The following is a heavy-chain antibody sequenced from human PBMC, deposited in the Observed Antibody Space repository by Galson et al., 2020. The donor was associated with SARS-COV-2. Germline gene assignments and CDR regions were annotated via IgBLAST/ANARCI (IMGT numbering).Heavy chain of an antibody. CDR2: IRSSSGTI. V-gene: IGHV3-48*04. CDR1: GFTFSSYT. D-gene: IGHD1-1*01. CDR3: ARERLEY. J-gene: IGHJ4*02. Sequence: GGSLRLSCAASGFTFSSYTMNWVRHAPVKWLELVAYIRSSSGTIYYADSVKGRFTISRDNAKNSLYLQLNSLRVEDTAVYYCARERLEYWGQGTLGTVSS.